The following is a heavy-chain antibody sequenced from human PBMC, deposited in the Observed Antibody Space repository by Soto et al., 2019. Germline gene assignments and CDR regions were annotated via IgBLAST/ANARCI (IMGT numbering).Heavy chain of an antibody. CDR2: IKTKTDGGTT. V-gene: IGHV3-15*01. Sequence: EVQLVESGGGLVKPGGSLTLSCSASGFSFDRAWASWVRQAPGRGLEWVGLIKTKTDGGTTDYAASVKGRFTISKDESEKTVYLHMNRLKTEDTAFYYCATTGYGNDGMFDSWGQGSWSPSPQ. J-gene: IGHJ4*02. CDR1: GFSFDRAW. D-gene: IGHD5-12*01. CDR3: ATTGYGNDGMFDS.